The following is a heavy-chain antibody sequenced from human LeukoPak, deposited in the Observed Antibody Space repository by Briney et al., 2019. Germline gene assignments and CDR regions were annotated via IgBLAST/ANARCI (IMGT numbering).Heavy chain of an antibody. CDR3: AREGGDRIAAAGTVGAFDI. J-gene: IGHJ3*02. D-gene: IGHD6-13*01. CDR1: GGTFSSYA. V-gene: IGHV1-69*05. Sequence: RASVKVSCKASGGTFSSYAISWVRQAPGQGLEWMGGIIPIFGTANYAQKFQGRVTITTDESTSTAYMELSSLRSEDTAVYYCAREGGDRIAAAGTVGAFDIWGQGTMVTVSS. CDR2: IIPIFGTA.